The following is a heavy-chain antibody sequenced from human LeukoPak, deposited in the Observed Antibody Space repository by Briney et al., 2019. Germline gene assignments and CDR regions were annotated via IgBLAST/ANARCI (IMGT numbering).Heavy chain of an antibody. J-gene: IGHJ4*02. CDR2: IYYSGST. CDR1: GGSISSYY. D-gene: IGHD6-13*01. V-gene: IGHV4-59*01. Sequence: PSETLSLTCTVSGGSISSYYWSWIRQPPGKGLEWIGYIYYSGSTNYNPSLKSRVTISVDTSKNQFSLKLSSVTAADTAVYYCAREAGASAGYYFDYWAREPWSPSPQ. CDR3: AREAGASAGYYFDY.